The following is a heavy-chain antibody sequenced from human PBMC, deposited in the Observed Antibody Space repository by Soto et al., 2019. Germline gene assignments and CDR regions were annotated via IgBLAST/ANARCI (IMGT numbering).Heavy chain of an antibody. V-gene: IGHV3-74*01. CDR1: GFTFSRYS. Sequence: EVQLVESGGGLVQPGGSLRLNCAASGFTFSRYSMHWVRQAPGKGLVWVSRINSDGGSASYADSVKGRLTISRDNTRNTVNMQMNRLSGEDTAVYYCESSAPAVTTLSRSDYWGQGALVTDS. CDR3: ESSAPAVTTLSRSDY. D-gene: IGHD4-17*01. J-gene: IGHJ4*02. CDR2: INSDGGSA.